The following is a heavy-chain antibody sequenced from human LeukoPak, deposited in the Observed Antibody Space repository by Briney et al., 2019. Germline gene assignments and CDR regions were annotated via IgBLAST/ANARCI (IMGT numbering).Heavy chain of an antibody. CDR3: AKGRASHEY. CDR2: IYYSGST. J-gene: IGHJ4*02. CDR1: GGSISSGGYY. D-gene: IGHD3-16*01. V-gene: IGHV4-31*03. Sequence: SSETLSLTCTVSGGSISSGGYYWSWIRQHPGKGLEWIGYIYYSGSTYYNPSLKSRVTISVDTSKNQFSLELTSVTAADTAVFYCAKGRASHEYWGQGILVTVSS.